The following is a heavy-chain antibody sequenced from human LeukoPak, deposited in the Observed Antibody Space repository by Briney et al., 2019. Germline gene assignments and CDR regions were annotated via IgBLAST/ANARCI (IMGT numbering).Heavy chain of an antibody. CDR1: GFTLSIYW. J-gene: IGHJ4*02. D-gene: IGHD3-10*01. CDR2: ITGSGGST. CDR3: AKSRSSGSYCIDY. V-gene: IGHV3-23*01. Sequence: GGSLRLSCAASGFTLSIYWMSWVRQAPGKGLEWVSGITGSGGSTYYADPVEGRFTISRDNSKNTLSLQMNSLRAEDTAVYYCAKSRSSGSYCIDYWGQGTLVTVSS.